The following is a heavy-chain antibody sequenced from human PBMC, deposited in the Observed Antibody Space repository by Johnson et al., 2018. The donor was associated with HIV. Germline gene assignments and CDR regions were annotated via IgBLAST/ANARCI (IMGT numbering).Heavy chain of an antibody. J-gene: IGHJ3*02. CDR1: GFTFNNYG. CDR3: ARGFVRITMILVADAFDI. CDR2: INWNGGST. Sequence: VQLVESGGGVVQPGGSLRLSCAASGFTFNNYGMSWVRQGPGKGLDWVSGINWNGGSTGYADSVKGRFTISRDNTKNSLYLQMNSLRAEDTALYYCARGFVRITMILVADAFDIWGQGTMVTVSS. V-gene: IGHV3-20*04. D-gene: IGHD3-22*01.